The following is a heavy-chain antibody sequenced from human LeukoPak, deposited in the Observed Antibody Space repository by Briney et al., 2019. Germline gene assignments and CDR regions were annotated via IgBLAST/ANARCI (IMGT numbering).Heavy chain of an antibody. CDR3: ARDVPDDTSGYYFDY. Sequence: ASVKVSCKASGYTFTSYYMHWMRQAPRHGLECMGIINTRGGSTSYAQKFQGRVTMTRDTFTSTVYMELSSLRSEDTAVYYCARDVPDDTSGYYFDYWGQGTLVTVSS. J-gene: IGHJ4*02. CDR1: GYTFTSYY. D-gene: IGHD3-22*01. CDR2: INTRGGST. V-gene: IGHV1-46*01.